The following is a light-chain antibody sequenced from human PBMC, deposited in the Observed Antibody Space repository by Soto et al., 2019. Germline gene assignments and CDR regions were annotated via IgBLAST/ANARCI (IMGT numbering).Light chain of an antibody. Sequence: NFMLTQPHSVSESPGKTVTISCTRSSGSIASNYVQWYQQRPGSAPTTVIYEDNQRPSGVPDRFSGSIDSSSNSASLTISGLKTEDEADYYCQSYGSSKEVFGGGTKVTVL. V-gene: IGLV6-57*03. CDR2: EDN. CDR3: QSYGSSKEV. CDR1: SGSIASNY. J-gene: IGLJ3*02.